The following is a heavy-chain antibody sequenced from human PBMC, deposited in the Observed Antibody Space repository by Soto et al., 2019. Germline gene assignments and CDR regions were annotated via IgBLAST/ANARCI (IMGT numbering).Heavy chain of an antibody. CDR1: GGSISSGGYY. J-gene: IGHJ4*02. V-gene: IGHV4-31*01. D-gene: IGHD3-10*01. Sequence: QVQLQESGPGLVKPSQTLSLTCTVSGGSISSGGYYWSWIRQHPGKGLEWIGYIYYTGSTCYNPSLKSVVTISVDTSKNQFSLKLSSVTAGDTAVYYCATLYMVRRVRTFDYWGQGTLVSVSS. CDR3: ATLYMVRRVRTFDY. CDR2: IYYTGST.